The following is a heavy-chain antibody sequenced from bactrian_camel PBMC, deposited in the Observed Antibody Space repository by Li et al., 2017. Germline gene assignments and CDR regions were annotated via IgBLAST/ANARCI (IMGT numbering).Heavy chain of an antibody. CDR1: ASIFC. D-gene: IGHD5*01. J-gene: IGHJ4*01. Sequence: HVQLVESGGGSVQTGGSLRLSCEYTASIFCMGWFRQAPGKEREGVAAIAADGQTTYAESVKGRFTVSRVKATMYLQMNNLQPEDTAVYYCAATRLDRWVSGLGYEYHYRGQGTQVTV. CDR3: AATRLDRWVSGLGYEYHY. V-gene: IGHV3S53*01. CDR2: IAADGQT.